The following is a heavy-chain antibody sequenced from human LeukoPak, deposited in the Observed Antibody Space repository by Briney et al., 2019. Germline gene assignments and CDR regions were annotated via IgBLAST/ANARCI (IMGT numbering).Heavy chain of an antibody. CDR1: GYIFSDYY. J-gene: IGHJ4*02. CDR3: ARGTRSVVVVPAAILDY. Sequence: ASVKVSCKASGYIFSDYYMHWVRQAPGQGLEWMGWINPNSGGTNYAQNFQGWVTMTRDTSISTAYMELSRLTSDDTAVYYCARGTRSVVVVPAAILDYWGQGTLVTVSS. CDR2: INPNSGGT. V-gene: IGHV1-2*04. D-gene: IGHD2-2*01.